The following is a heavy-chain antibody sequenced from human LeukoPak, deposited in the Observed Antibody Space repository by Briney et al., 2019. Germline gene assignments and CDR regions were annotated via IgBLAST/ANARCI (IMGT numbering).Heavy chain of an antibody. Sequence: PSETLSLTCTVSGGSISSYYWSWIRQPPGKGLEWIGYIYYSGSTNYNPSLKSRVTISVDTSKNQFSLKLSSVTAADTAVYYCARGVYYYDSSGLGYWGQGTLVTVSS. CDR2: IYYSGST. CDR3: ARGVYYYDSSGLGY. CDR1: GGSISSYY. D-gene: IGHD3-22*01. V-gene: IGHV4-59*01. J-gene: IGHJ4*02.